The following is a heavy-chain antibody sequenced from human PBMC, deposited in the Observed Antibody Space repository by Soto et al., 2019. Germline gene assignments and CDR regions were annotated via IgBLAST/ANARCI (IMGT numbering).Heavy chain of an antibody. CDR2: ISAYNGNT. CDR3: ARSTMVRGVSFYYYMDV. D-gene: IGHD3-10*01. CDR1: GYTFTSYG. V-gene: IGHV1-18*01. J-gene: IGHJ6*03. Sequence: QVQLVQSGAEVKKPGASVKVSCKASGYTFTSYGISWVRQAPGQGLEWMGWISAYNGNTNYAQKLQGRVTMTTDTSTSTAYMELRSLRSDDTAVYYCARSTMVRGVSFYYYMDVWGKGTTVTVSS.